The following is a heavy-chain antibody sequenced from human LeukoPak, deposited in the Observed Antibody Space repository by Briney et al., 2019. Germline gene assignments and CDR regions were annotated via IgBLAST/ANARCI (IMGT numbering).Heavy chain of an antibody. J-gene: IGHJ4*02. V-gene: IGHV1-18*01. CDR3: ARDWRGYSGYNY. CDR1: GYTFTSYG. Sequence: ASVKVSCKAYGYTFTSYGISWVRQAPGQGLEWMGWISAHNGNTNYAQKLQGRVTMTTDTSTSTAYMELRSLRSDDTAVYYCARDWRGYSGYNYWGQGTLVTVSS. D-gene: IGHD5-12*01. CDR2: ISAHNGNT.